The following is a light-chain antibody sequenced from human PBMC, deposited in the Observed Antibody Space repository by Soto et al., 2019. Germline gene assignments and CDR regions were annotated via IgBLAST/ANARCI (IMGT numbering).Light chain of an antibody. V-gene: IGKV3-15*01. CDR3: QQYNDWPYT. CDR1: QSLRSN. CDR2: GTS. Sequence: EMVMTQSPATLSVSPGERATHSCRASQSLRSNLAWYQQKPGQAPRLIIYGTSTRATGIPARFSGSGSETEFTLTISSLQSEDFAVYYCQQYNDWPYTFGQGTKVDIK. J-gene: IGKJ2*01.